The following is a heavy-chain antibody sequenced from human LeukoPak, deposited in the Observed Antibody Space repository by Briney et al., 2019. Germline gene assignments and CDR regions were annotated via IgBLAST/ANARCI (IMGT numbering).Heavy chain of an antibody. CDR1: GYTFTGFY. D-gene: IGHD2-21*02. J-gene: IGHJ4*02. Sequence: ASVKVSCKASGYTFTGFYFHWVRQAPGRGLEWMGWINPYTGETKYAQNFQGRVSMTRDTSITTAYMDLSSLTSDDTAVYFCAREGPDRGSQTADYWGQGTLVTVSS. CDR2: INPYTGET. CDR3: AREGPDRGSQTADY. V-gene: IGHV1-2*02.